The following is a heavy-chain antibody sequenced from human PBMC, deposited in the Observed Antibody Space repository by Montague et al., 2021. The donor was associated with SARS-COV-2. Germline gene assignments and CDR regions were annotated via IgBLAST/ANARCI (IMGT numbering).Heavy chain of an antibody. J-gene: IGHJ6*02. D-gene: IGHD2-15*01. Sequence: SETLSLTCTVSGDSISTSYWAWIRQPPGKGLEWIGYIYYSGRASSNSSLKSRVTISVDTSKNKVSLNLSSVTAAATAVYFCAWADRRSPDTTHLDYYKGMDLWGQGTTVTVSS. CDR3: AWADRRSPDTTHLDYYKGMDL. CDR1: GDSISTSY. CDR2: IYYSGRA. V-gene: IGHV4-59*01.